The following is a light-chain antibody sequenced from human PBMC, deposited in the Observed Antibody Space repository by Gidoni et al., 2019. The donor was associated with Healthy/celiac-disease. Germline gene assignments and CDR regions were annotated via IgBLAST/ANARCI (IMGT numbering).Light chain of an antibody. Sequence: QSALTQPASVSGSPGQSITISCTGTSSDVGVYNYVSWYQQPPGKAPKLIIYDVSKRPSGVSNLFSGSKSGNTASLTISGLQAEDEADYYCSSYTSSSTLGVFGTGTKVTVL. J-gene: IGLJ1*01. CDR2: DVS. CDR1: SSDVGVYNY. CDR3: SSYTSSSTLGV. V-gene: IGLV2-14*01.